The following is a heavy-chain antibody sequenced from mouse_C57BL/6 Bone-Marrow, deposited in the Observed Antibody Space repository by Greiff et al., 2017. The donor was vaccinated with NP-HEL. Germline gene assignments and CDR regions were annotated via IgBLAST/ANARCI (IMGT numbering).Heavy chain of an antibody. CDR3: AKIYYGFSWAMDY. Sequence: VQRVESGPGLVQPSQSLSITCTVSGFSLTSYGVHWVRQPPGKGLEWLGVIWSGGSTDYNAAFISRLSISKDNSKSQVFFKMNSLQADDTAIYYCAKIYYGFSWAMDYWGQGTSVTVSS. CDR2: IWSGGST. D-gene: IGHD2-2*01. CDR1: GFSLTSYG. J-gene: IGHJ4*01. V-gene: IGHV2-4*01.